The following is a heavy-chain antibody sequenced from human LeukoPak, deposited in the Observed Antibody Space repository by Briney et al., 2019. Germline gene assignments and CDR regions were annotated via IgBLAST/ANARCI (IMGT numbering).Heavy chain of an antibody. V-gene: IGHV4-59*01. D-gene: IGHD1-26*01. CDR3: ARSGSYAGFFDY. CDR2: IYYSGTT. CDR1: GGSISSYY. Sequence: SETLSLACTVSGGSISSYYWSWIRQPPGRGLEWIGYIYYSGTTNNNPSLKSRVTISVDTSKNQFSLKLSSVTAADTAVYYCARSGSYAGFFDYWGQGTLVTVSS. J-gene: IGHJ4*02.